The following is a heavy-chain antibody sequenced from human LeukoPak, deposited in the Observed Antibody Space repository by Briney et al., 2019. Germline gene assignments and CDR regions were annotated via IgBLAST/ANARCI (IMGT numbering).Heavy chain of an antibody. CDR3: ASRNYYDILTGYDPVFDY. CDR1: GGSISRYY. CDR2: IFNTGST. V-gene: IGHV4-4*08. J-gene: IGHJ4*02. Sequence: SETLSLTCTVSGGSISRYYWNWIRQPPGKGPEWIGYIFNTGSTNYNPSLKSRVTISVDTSKNQFSLKLSSVTAADTAVYYCASRNYYDILTGYDPVFDYWGQGTLVTVSS. D-gene: IGHD3-9*01.